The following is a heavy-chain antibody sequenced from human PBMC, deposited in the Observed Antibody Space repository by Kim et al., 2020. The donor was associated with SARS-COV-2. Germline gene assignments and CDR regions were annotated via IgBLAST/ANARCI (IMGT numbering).Heavy chain of an antibody. D-gene: IGHD3-22*01. V-gene: IGHV1-69*04. Sequence: SVKVSCKASGGTFSSYAISWVRQAPGQGLEWMGRIIPILGIANYAQKFQGRVTITADKSTSTAYMELSSLRSEDTAVYYCAICYDSSGYYYWFDPWGQGTLVTVSS. J-gene: IGHJ5*02. CDR3: AICYDSSGYYYWFDP. CDR2: IIPILGIA. CDR1: GGTFSSYA.